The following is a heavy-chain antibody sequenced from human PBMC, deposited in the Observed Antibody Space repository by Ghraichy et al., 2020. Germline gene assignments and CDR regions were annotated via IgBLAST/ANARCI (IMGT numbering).Heavy chain of an antibody. CDR1: GGSISDSH. CDR3: ARDSNGEYYYYYGMDV. CDR2: IKNRGNT. D-gene: IGHD7-27*01. V-gene: IGHV4-59*01. Sequence: SETLSLTCIVSGGSISDSHWNWIRQPPGKGLEWIGYIKNRGNTNYNPSLKSRVTMSVDTSKNHYPLTLSSVTAADTAVYYCARDSNGEYYYYYGMDVWGQGTTVTVSS. J-gene: IGHJ6*02.